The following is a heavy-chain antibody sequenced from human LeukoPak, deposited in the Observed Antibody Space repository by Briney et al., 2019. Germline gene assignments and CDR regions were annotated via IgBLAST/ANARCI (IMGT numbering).Heavy chain of an antibody. J-gene: IGHJ4*02. V-gene: IGHV3-23*01. CDR2: ISGSGGST. CDR3: AKGIAVAGKKPIDY. D-gene: IGHD6-19*01. Sequence: GRSLRLSCAASGFTFSSYAMHWVRQAPGKGLEWVSAISGSGGSTYYADSVKGRFTISRDNSKNTLYLQMNSLRAEDTAVYYCAKGIAVAGKKPIDYWGQGTLVTVSS. CDR1: GFTFSSYA.